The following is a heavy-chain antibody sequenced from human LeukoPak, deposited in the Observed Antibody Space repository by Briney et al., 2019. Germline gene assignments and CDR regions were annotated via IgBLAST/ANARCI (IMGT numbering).Heavy chain of an antibody. V-gene: IGHV3-74*01. CDR2: INTDGSTR. Sequence: GGSLRLTCAASGFTFSSHWMHWVRQAPGKGLVWVARINTDGSTRNYADSVKGRFTISRDSAKSTLNLQMNSLRAEDTAVYYCAREPDYYDSRGDAFDIWGQGTMVTVSS. J-gene: IGHJ3*02. D-gene: IGHD3-22*01. CDR1: GFTFSSHW. CDR3: AREPDYYDSRGDAFDI.